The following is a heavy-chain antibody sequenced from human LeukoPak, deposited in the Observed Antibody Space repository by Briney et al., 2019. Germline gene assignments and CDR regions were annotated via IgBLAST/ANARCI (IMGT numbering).Heavy chain of an antibody. D-gene: IGHD4-11*01. CDR2: IYPGDSDT. J-gene: IGHJ4*02. CDR1: GYSFTSYW. CDR3: ARLASGLQYYFDY. Sequence: GESLKTSCKGSGYSFTSYWIGWVRQMPGKGLEWMGIIYPGDSDTRYSPSFQGQVTISADKSISTAYLQWNSLKASDTAMYYCARLASGLQYYFDYWGQGTLVTVSS. V-gene: IGHV5-51*01.